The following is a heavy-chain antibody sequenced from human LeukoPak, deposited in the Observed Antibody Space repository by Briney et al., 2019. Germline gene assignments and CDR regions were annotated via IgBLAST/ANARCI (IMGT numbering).Heavy chain of an antibody. V-gene: IGHV4-59*01. CDR1: GGSSSSYY. Sequence: SETLSLTCTVSGGSSSSYYWSWIRQPPGKGLEWIGYIYYSGSTNYHPSLKSRVTISVDTSKNQFSLKLSSVTAADTAVYYCARGYYYDSSGYDYWGQGTLVTVSS. J-gene: IGHJ4*02. D-gene: IGHD3-22*01. CDR3: ARGYYYDSSGYDY. CDR2: IYYSGST.